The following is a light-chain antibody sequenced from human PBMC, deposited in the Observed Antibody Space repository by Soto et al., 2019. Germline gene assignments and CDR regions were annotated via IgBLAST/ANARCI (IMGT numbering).Light chain of an antibody. CDR1: QSVTSN. Sequence: EIVMTQSPAILSVSPGERVTFSCRATQSVTSNLAWYQHKPGQAPRLLISGASTGATSIPARFSGSGSGTEFTLTINSLQSEDFAVYYCQQYNTWPVTFGGGTKVEIK. CDR2: GAS. V-gene: IGKV3-15*01. J-gene: IGKJ4*01. CDR3: QQYNTWPVT.